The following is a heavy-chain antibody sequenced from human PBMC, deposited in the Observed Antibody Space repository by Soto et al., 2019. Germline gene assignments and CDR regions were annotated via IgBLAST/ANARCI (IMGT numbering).Heavy chain of an antibody. Sequence: QVQLQESGPGLVKPSETLSLTCTVSGGSINNYYWSWIRQPPGKGLEWIGYVYDTGSTNYNPSLKSRVTVSLDTSSNQFSLRLSSVTAADTAVYYCAREYAYKIEYWGQGTLVTVSS. D-gene: IGHD1-20*01. CDR3: AREYAYKIEY. CDR2: VYDTGST. V-gene: IGHV4-59*01. CDR1: GGSINNYY. J-gene: IGHJ4*02.